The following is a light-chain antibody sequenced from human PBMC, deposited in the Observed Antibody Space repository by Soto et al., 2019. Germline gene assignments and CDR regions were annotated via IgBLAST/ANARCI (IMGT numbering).Light chain of an antibody. V-gene: IGKV3-15*01. Sequence: EIVMTRSPATLSVSSGERATLSCRASQSVNTHLAWYQQKPGQAPRLLIYGASTRATGIPARFSGSGSGTEFNLTISSLQSEDFEVYYCQQYFNWPPLTFGGGTKVDIK. CDR2: GAS. J-gene: IGKJ4*01. CDR1: QSVNTH. CDR3: QQYFNWPPLT.